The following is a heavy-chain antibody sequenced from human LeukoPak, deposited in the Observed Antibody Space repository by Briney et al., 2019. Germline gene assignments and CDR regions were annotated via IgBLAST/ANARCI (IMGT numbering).Heavy chain of an antibody. D-gene: IGHD6-13*01. CDR3: VRDVTSSWVYKWGYYFEF. V-gene: IGHV3-23*01. CDR1: GFTFSSFA. J-gene: IGHJ4*02. Sequence: GGSLRLSCAASGFTFSSFAMSWVRQAPGKGLEWVSTITDSGDTTYSADSVKGRFTISRDNSKNTLYLQMNSLRAEDTAVYYCVRDVTSSWVYKWGYYFEFWGQGTLVTVSS. CDR2: ITDSGDTT.